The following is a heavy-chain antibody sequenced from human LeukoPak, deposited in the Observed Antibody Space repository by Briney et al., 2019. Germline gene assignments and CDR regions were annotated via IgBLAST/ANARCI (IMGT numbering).Heavy chain of an antibody. CDR3: ASGGSGGSSYDY. V-gene: IGHV1-69*04. CDR1: GGTFSSYA. D-gene: IGHD2-15*01. Sequence: ASVKVSCKASGGTFSSYAISWVRQAPGQGLEWMGRIIPILGIANYAQKFQGRVTITADKSTSTAYMELSSLRSEDTAVYYCASGGSGGSSYDYWGQETLSPSPQ. J-gene: IGHJ4*02. CDR2: IIPILGIA.